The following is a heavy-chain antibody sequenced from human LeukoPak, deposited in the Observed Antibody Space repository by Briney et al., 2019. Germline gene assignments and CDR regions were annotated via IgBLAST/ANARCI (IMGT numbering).Heavy chain of an antibody. V-gene: IGHV1-69*05. D-gene: IGHD5-24*01. CDR2: IIPIFGTA. Sequence: ASVKVSCKASGGTFSSYAISWVRQAPGQGLEWMGGIIPIFGTANYAQKFQGRVTITTDESTSTAYMELSSLRSEDTAVYYCARGRWLQPWGYFDYWGQGTLVTVSS. J-gene: IGHJ4*02. CDR1: GGTFSSYA. CDR3: ARGRWLQPWGYFDY.